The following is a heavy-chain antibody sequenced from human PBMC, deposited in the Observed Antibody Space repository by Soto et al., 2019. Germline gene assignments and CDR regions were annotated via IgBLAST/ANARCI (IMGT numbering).Heavy chain of an antibody. CDR1: GGSISSSSYY. D-gene: IGHD1-26*01. CDR3: ARPRGGTTYYFDY. Sequence: SETLSLTCTVSGGSISSSSYYWGWIRQPPGKGLEWIESIYYSGSTYYNPSLKSRVTISVDTSKNQFSLKLSSVTAADTAVYYCARPRGGTTYYFDYWGQGTLVTVSS. CDR2: IYYSGST. J-gene: IGHJ4*02. V-gene: IGHV4-39*01.